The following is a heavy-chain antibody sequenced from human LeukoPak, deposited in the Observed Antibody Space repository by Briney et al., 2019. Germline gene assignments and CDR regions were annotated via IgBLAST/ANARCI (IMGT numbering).Heavy chain of an antibody. J-gene: IGHJ6*02. CDR1: GFTLSSYS. Sequence: GGSLRLSCAASGFTLSSYSMNWVRQAPGKGLEWVSSISSSSSYIYYADPVKGRFTISRDNAKNSLYLQMNSLRAEDTAVYYCARVVVVPAAIYYYGMDVWGQGTTVTVSS. D-gene: IGHD2-2*01. CDR2: ISSSSSYI. CDR3: ARVVVVPAAIYYYGMDV. V-gene: IGHV3-21*01.